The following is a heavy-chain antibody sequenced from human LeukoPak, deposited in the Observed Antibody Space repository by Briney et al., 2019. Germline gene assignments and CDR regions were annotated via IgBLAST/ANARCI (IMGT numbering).Heavy chain of an antibody. D-gene: IGHD6-13*01. CDR2: INPNSGGT. J-gene: IGHJ4*02. CDR1: GYTFTGYY. V-gene: IGHV1-2*06. Sequence: ASVKVSCKASGYTFTGYYMHWVRQAPGQGLEWMGRINPNSGGTNSAQKFQGRVTMTRDTSISTPYMELSRLRSDDTAVYYCARDSSTWRTLNSIKIDYWGQGTLVTVSS. CDR3: ARDSSTWRTLNSIKIDY.